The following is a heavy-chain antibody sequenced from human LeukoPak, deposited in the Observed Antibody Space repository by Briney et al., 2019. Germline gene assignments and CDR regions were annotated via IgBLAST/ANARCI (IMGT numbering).Heavy chain of an antibody. D-gene: IGHD5-18*01. Sequence: GGSLRLSCAASGFTFSSYGIHWVRQSPGKGLEWVAVISYDGSSKYYADSVKGRFTISRDNSKNTLYLQMNSLRAEDTAVYYCATLSGYSYGYDYWGQGTLVTVSS. CDR3: ATLSGYSYGYDY. V-gene: IGHV3-30*03. J-gene: IGHJ4*02. CDR1: GFTFSSYG. CDR2: ISYDGSSK.